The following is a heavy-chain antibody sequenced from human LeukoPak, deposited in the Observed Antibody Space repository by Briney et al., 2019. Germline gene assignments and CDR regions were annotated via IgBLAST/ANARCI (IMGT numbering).Heavy chain of an antibody. Sequence: SETLSLTCTVSGYSISSGYYWGWIRQPPGKGLEWIGSIYHSGSTYYNPSLKSRVTISVDTSKNQFSLKLSSVTAADTAVYYCARGTGYSSSWPPHWGQGTLVTVSS. J-gene: IGHJ4*02. CDR2: IYHSGST. D-gene: IGHD6-13*01. CDR1: GYSISSGYY. V-gene: IGHV4-38-2*02. CDR3: ARGTGYSSSWPPH.